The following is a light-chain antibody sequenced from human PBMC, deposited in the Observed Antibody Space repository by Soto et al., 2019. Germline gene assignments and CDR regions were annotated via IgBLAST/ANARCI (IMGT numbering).Light chain of an antibody. CDR1: QSISSY. V-gene: IGKV1-5*03. CDR3: QQYYSYPLT. Sequence: DIQMTQSPSSLSASVGDRVTITCRASQSISSYLNWYQQKPGKAPKLLIYKASTLKSGVPSRFSGSGSGTEFTLTISSLQPDDFATYYCQQYYSYPLTFGGGTKVDIK. J-gene: IGKJ4*01. CDR2: KAS.